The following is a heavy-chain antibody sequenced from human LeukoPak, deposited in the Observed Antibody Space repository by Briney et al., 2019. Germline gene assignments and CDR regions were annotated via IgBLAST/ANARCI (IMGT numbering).Heavy chain of an antibody. CDR3: ARGGYYDSPLGDAFDI. V-gene: IGHV3-11*01. D-gene: IGHD3-22*01. Sequence: GGSLRLSCAASGSTFSDYYMSWIRQAPGKGLEWVSYISSSGSTIYYADSVKGRFTISRDNAKNSLYLQMNSLRAEDTAVYYCARGGYYDSPLGDAFDIWGQGTMVTVSS. J-gene: IGHJ3*02. CDR2: ISSSGSTI. CDR1: GSTFSDYY.